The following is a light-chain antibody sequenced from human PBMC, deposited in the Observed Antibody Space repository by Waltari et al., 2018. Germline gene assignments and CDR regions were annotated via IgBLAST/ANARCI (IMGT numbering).Light chain of an antibody. V-gene: IGKV3-11*01. CDR1: QSVSSY. J-gene: IGKJ4*01. Sequence: EIVLTQSPATLSLSPGERATLSCRASQSVSSYLAWYQQKPGQAPRLPIYDASNRATGIPARFSGSGSGTDLTLTISSLEPEDFAVYYCQQRSNWPSTFGGGTKVEIK. CDR3: QQRSNWPST. CDR2: DAS.